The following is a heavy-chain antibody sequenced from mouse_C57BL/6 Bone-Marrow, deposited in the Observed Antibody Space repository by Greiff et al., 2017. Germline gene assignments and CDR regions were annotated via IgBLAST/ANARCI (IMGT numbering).Heavy chain of an antibody. Sequence: QVQLQQPGAELVKPGASVKLSCKASGYTFTSYWMHWVKQRPGQGLEWIGMIHPNSGSTNYNEKFKSKATLPVDKSSSTAYMQLSSLTSEDSAVYYFASFITTVPSLYFDYWGQGTTLTVSS. V-gene: IGHV1-64*01. J-gene: IGHJ2*01. CDR1: GYTFTSYW. D-gene: IGHD1-1*01. CDR3: ASFITTVPSLYFDY. CDR2: IHPNSGST.